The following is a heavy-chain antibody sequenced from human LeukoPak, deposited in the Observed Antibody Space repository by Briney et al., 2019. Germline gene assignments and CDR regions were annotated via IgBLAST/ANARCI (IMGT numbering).Heavy chain of an antibody. CDR3: ARSTELSDPYFYCGMDV. V-gene: IGHV3-48*03. D-gene: IGHD1-26*01. CDR2: ISSASGTI. J-gene: IGHJ6*02. CDR1: GFSFRSFE. Sequence: GGSLRLSCAASGFSFRSFEMSWVRQAPGKGLECIAYISSASGTIYHADSVKGRFTISRDNANNSLYLQMNSLRAEDTAIYYCARSTELSDPYFYCGMDVWGQGTTVTVSS.